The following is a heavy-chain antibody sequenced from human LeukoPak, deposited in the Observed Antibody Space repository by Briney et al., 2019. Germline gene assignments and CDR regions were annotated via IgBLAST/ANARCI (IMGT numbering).Heavy chain of an antibody. J-gene: IGHJ4*02. Sequence: GGSLRLSCAASGFTFSSYGMHWVRQAPGKGLEWVAVIWYGGSNKYYADSVKGRFTISRDNSKNTLYLQMNSLRAEDTAVYYCAKDLGNYLQRKSSDYWGQGTLVTVSS. CDR1: GFTFSSYG. CDR3: AKDLGNYLQRKSSDY. V-gene: IGHV3-33*06. D-gene: IGHD4-11*01. CDR2: IWYGGSNK.